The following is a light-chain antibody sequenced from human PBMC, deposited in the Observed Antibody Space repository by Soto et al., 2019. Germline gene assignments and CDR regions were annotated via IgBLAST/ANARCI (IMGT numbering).Light chain of an antibody. J-gene: IGKJ2*01. CDR2: AAS. Sequence: DIQVTQSPSSLSASVGDRFTITCRASQSIGISLNWYQQKSGKGPRLLIYAASSLQSGVPSRFSGSGSGTDFTLTISSLQGEDFATYFCQQTYNTPYTFGQGTKLDIK. CDR1: QSIGIS. CDR3: QQTYNTPYT. V-gene: IGKV1-39*01.